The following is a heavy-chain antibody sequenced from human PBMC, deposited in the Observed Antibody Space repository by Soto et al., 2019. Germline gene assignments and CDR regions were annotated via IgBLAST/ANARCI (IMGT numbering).Heavy chain of an antibody. V-gene: IGHV3-30-3*01. CDR2: ISYDGTKK. Sequence: QVQLVESGGGVVQPGRSLRLSCAASGFIFNTYAVHWVRQAPGKGLEWVAVISYDGTKKYYADSAKGRFTISRDNSKNTLYVQMNSLRAEDTAVYYCARDHYGMDVWGQGTTVTVSS. J-gene: IGHJ6*02. CDR3: ARDHYGMDV. CDR1: GFIFNTYA.